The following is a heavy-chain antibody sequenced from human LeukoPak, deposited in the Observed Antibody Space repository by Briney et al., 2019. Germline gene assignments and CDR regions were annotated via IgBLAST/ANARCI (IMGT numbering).Heavy chain of an antibody. CDR1: GGTFSSYA. V-gene: IGHV1-69*05. CDR3: ARTALRGNYDSSGYYYGNIDY. CDR2: IIPIFGTA. D-gene: IGHD3-22*01. Sequence: ASVKVSCKASGGTFSSYAISWVRQAPGQGLEWMGGIIPIFGTANYAQKFQGRVTITTDESTSTAYMELSSPRSEDTAVYYCARTALRGNYDSSGYYYGNIDYWGQGTLVTVSS. J-gene: IGHJ4*02.